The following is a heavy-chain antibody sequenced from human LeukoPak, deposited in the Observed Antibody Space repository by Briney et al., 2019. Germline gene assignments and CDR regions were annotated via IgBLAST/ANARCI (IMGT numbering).Heavy chain of an antibody. Sequence: GGSLRLSCAASGFTVSSNYMSWVRQAPGEGLGWGSVIYSGGSTYYEDCVKGRFTISRDNSKNTLYRQMNSLRAEDTAVYYCAREGVRGGSGWYVGIYYYYMDVWGKGTTVTVSS. CDR1: GFTVSSNY. V-gene: IGHV3-53*01. D-gene: IGHD6-19*01. J-gene: IGHJ6*03. CDR2: IYSGGST. CDR3: AREGVRGGSGWYVGIYYYYMDV.